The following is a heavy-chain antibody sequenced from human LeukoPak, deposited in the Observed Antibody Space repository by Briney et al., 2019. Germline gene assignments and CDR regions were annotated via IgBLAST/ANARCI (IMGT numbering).Heavy chain of an antibody. CDR2: VSYSGIT. D-gene: IGHD3-22*01. J-gene: IGHJ4*02. V-gene: IGHV4-59*11. Sequence: SEALSLTCTVPGASITSHYWSWVRQPPGKGLERMGYVSYSGITNYNPSLNRRLTISAVTSKSHFSLRLTSVTAANTAVYYCARERAFYDSSGYPFNLLDSWCQGTLVTVSS. CDR1: GASITSHY. CDR3: ARERAFYDSSGYPFNLLDS.